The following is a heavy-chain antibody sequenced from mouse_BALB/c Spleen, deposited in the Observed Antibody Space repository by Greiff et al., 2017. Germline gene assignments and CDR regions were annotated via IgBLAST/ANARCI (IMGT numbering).Heavy chain of an antibody. J-gene: IGHJ3*01. CDR1: GYTFTSYW. CDR2: INPSNGRT. Sequence: VQLQQPGAELVKPGASVKLSCKASGYTFTSYWMHWVKQRPGQGLEWIGEINPSNGRTNYNEKFKSKATLTVDKSSSTAYMQLSSLTSEDSAVYYCSPAAWFAYWGQGTLVTVSA. CDR3: SPAAWFAY. V-gene: IGHV1S81*02.